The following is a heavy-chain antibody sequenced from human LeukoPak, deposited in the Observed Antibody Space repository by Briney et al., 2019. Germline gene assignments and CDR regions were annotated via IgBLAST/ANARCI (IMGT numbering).Heavy chain of an antibody. V-gene: IGHV3-30-3*01. CDR3: ARDRLLWLGELLPDAFDI. CDR2: ISYDGSNK. Sequence: GGSLRLSCAASGFTFSSYAMHWVRQAPGKGLEWVAVISYDGSNKYYADSVKGRFTISRDNSKNTLYLQMNSLRAEDTAVYYCARDRLLWLGELLPDAFDIWGQGTMVTVSS. CDR1: GFTFSSYA. J-gene: IGHJ3*02. D-gene: IGHD3-10*01.